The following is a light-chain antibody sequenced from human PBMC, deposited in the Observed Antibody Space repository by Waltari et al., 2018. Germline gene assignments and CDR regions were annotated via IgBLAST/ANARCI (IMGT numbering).Light chain of an antibody. CDR2: EVS. V-gene: IGKV2-29*03. CDR1: QSLLSSYGKAY. Sequence: DVVMTQTPHSLSVPPDQPASISCKSSQSLLSSYGKAYLYWYLQRPGQSPQLLIYEVSSRFSGVPDRFSGSGSETDFTLKISRVEAEDVGIYYCMQATHLPLTFGGGTMVDIK. J-gene: IGKJ4*01. CDR3: MQATHLPLT.